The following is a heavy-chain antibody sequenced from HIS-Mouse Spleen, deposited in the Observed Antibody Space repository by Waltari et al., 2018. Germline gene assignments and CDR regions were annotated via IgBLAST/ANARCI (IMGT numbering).Heavy chain of an antibody. J-gene: IGHJ3*02. V-gene: IGHV4-4*07. CDR2: IYTIGST. D-gene: IGHD7-27*01. CDR3: ARGILLTGEASDI. Sequence: QVQLQESGPGLVKPSETLSLTCPVSGGSISSSYWSWIRTPAGKGLEWIGRIYTIGSTNYNPSLKSRVTMSVDTSKNQFSLKLSSVTAADTAVYYCARGILLTGEASDIWGQGTMVTVSS. CDR1: GGSISSSY.